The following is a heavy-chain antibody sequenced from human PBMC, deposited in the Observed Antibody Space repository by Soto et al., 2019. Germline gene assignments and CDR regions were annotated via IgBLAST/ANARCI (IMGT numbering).Heavy chain of an antibody. Sequence: QVQLVESGGGVVQPGRSLRLSCAASGFTFSSYGMHWVRQAPGKGLEWVAVISYDGSNKYYADSVKGRFTISRDNSKNTLYLHMNSLRAEDTAVYYCAKDHVGWFGDLDTSDDYWGQGTLVTVSS. CDR1: GFTFSSYG. V-gene: IGHV3-30*18. CDR3: AKDHVGWFGDLDTSDDY. D-gene: IGHD3-10*01. J-gene: IGHJ4*02. CDR2: ISYDGSNK.